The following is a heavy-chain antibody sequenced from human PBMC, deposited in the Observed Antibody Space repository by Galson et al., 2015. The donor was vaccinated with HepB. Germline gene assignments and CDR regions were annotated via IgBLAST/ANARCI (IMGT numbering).Heavy chain of an antibody. CDR2: TYYRSRWYN. D-gene: IGHD3-10*01. V-gene: IGHV6-1*01. Sequence: CAISGDSVSSHRAAWNWIRQSPSRGLEWLGRTYYRSRWYNDYAVSVKSRITINPDTSKNQFSLQLNSVTPEDTAVYYCARDLVGLLWFGELLAPNYYYGMDFWCQGKTVTIS. CDR3: ARDLVGLLWFGELLAPNYYYGMDF. CDR1: GDSVSSHRAA. J-gene: IGHJ6*02.